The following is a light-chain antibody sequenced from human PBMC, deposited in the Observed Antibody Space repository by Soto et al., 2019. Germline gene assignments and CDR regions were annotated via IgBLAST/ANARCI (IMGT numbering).Light chain of an antibody. Sequence: EIVLTQSPGTLSLSPGERATLSCRASQSISSTSLAWYQQKPGQTPKLPIYGASSRATDIPDRFSGSGSGTDFTLTISRLEPEDFAVYYCQHHGSSVTFGHGTRLEIK. J-gene: IGKJ5*01. CDR3: QHHGSSVT. V-gene: IGKV3-20*01. CDR2: GAS. CDR1: QSISSTS.